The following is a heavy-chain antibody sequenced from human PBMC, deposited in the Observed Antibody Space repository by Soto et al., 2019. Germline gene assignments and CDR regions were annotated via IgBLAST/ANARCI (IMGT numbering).Heavy chain of an antibody. V-gene: IGHV5-51*01. J-gene: IGHJ4*02. CDR3: ARLMAGYSYGLDY. D-gene: IGHD5-18*01. CDR1: GYSFTSYW. CDR2: IYPGGSDT. Sequence: GESLKISCRGSGYSFTSYWIGWVRQMPGKGLEWMGIIYPGGSDTRYSPSFQGQVTMSADKSISAAYLQWSSLRASDTAMYYCARLMAGYSYGLDYWGQGTLVTVSS.